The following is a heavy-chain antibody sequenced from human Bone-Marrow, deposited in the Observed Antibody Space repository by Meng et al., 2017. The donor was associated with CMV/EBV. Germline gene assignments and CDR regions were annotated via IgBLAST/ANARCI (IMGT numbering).Heavy chain of an antibody. J-gene: IGHJ5*02. Sequence: SETLSLTCAVYGGSFSGYYWTWIRQPPGKGLEWIGVTNHGGDTSYNPSLKSRVTISVDTSKNQFSLKLSSVTAADTAVYYCAREFGPGYDFWSGNNWFDPWGQGTLVTVSS. D-gene: IGHD3-3*01. CDR3: AREFGPGYDFWSGNNWFDP. CDR1: GGSFSGYY. CDR2: TNHGGDT. V-gene: IGHV4-34*01.